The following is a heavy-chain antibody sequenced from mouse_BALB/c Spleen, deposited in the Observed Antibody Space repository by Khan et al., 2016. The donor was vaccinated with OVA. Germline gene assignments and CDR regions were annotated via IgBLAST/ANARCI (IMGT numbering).Heavy chain of an antibody. CDR2: IYPGSGHA. CDR1: AYAFKDYY. J-gene: IGHJ2*01. Sequence: QVQLQQSGAELARPGASVKLSCKASAYAFKDYYINWVKQRTGQGLEWIGEIYPGSGHAYYSEKFKGKVTLTADRSSSTAYMQLSSLTSEDSAVYFCARGGNSTYFDYWGQGTTLTVSS. CDR3: ARGGNSTYFDY. V-gene: IGHV1-77*01. D-gene: IGHD2-5*01.